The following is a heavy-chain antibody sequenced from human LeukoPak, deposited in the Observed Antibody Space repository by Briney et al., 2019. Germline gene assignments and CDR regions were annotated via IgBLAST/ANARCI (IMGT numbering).Heavy chain of an antibody. V-gene: IGHV3-21*01. J-gene: IGHJ4*02. Sequence: GGSLRLSCAATGFTFSSYSMNWVRQAPGKGLEWVSSISSSSSYICYADSVKGRFTISRDNAKNSLYLQMNSLRAEDTAVYYCARSFRSGSPYWGQGTLVTVSS. CDR3: ARSFRSGSPY. D-gene: IGHD1-26*01. CDR2: ISSSSSYI. CDR1: GFTFSSYS.